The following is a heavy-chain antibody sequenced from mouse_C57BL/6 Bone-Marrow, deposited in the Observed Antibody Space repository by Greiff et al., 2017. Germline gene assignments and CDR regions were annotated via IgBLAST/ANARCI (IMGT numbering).Heavy chain of an antibody. Sequence: EVQGVESGPELVKPGASVKISCKASGYSFTGYYMNWVKQSPEKSLEWIGEINPSTGGTTYNQKFKAKATLTVDKSSSTAYMQLKSLTSEDSAVYYCARWDYDGAWFAYWGQGTLVTVSA. D-gene: IGHD2-4*01. J-gene: IGHJ3*01. CDR1: GYSFTGYY. V-gene: IGHV1-42*01. CDR2: INPSTGGT. CDR3: ARWDYDGAWFAY.